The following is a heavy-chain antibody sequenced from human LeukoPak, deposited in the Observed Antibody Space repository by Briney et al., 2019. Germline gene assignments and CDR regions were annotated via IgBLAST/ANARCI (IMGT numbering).Heavy chain of an antibody. CDR3: ARVGEDAFDI. V-gene: IGHV1-18*01. CDR1: CFTFTSYG. CDR2: ISAYNGNT. D-gene: IGHD3-16*01. Sequence: GPVKGSWQAFCFTFTSYGINRVRQAPGQGLEWMGWISAYNGNTNYAQKLQGRVTMTTDTSTSTAYMELRSLRSDDTAVYYCARVGEDAFDIWGQGTMVTVSS. J-gene: IGHJ3*02.